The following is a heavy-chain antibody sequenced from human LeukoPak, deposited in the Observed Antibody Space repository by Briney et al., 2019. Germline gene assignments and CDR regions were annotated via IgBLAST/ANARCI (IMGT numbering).Heavy chain of an antibody. CDR2: ISYDGSNK. V-gene: IGHV3-30*18. CDR1: GFTFSSYG. D-gene: IGHD3-10*01. J-gene: IGHJ4*02. Sequence: GGSLRLSCAASGFTFSSYGMHWVRQAPGKGLEWVAVISYDGSNKYCADSVKGRFTISRDNSKNTLYLQMNSLRAEDTAVYYCAKVLYGSGSYSYWGQGTLVTVSS. CDR3: AKVLYGSGSYSY.